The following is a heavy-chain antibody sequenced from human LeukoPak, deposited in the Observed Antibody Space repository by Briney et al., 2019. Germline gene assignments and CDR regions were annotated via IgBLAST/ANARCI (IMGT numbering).Heavy chain of an antibody. J-gene: IGHJ4*02. Sequence: ETLSLTCTVSGGSISSYYWSWIRQPPGKGLEWIGYIYYSGSTNYNPSLKSRVTISVDTSKNQFSLKLSSVTAADTAVYYCARVGSITGTTYFDYWGQGTLVTVSS. CDR3: ARVGSITGTTYFDY. D-gene: IGHD1-7*01. CDR1: GGSISSYY. V-gene: IGHV4-59*01. CDR2: IYYSGST.